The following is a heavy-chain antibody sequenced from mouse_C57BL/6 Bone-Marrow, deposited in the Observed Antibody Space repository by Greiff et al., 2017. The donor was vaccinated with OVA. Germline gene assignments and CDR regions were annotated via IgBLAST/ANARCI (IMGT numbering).Heavy chain of an antibody. CDR2: ISNGGGST. D-gene: IGHD2-2*01. V-gene: IGHV5-12*01. CDR1: GFTFSDYY. J-gene: IGHJ1*03. Sequence: EVKLVESGGGLVQPGGSLKLSCAASGFTFSDYYMYWVRQTPEKRLEWVAYISNGGGSTYYPDTVKGRFHISRDNAKNTLYLQMSRLKSEDTAMYVCARRTWFYWDFDVWGTGTTVTVSS. CDR3: ARRTWFYWDFDV.